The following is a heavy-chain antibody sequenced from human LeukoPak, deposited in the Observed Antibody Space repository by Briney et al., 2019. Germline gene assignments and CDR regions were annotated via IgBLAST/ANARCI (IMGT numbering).Heavy chain of an antibody. J-gene: IGHJ4*02. CDR3: ARDRDRYSSSWYVGYYFDY. Sequence: ASVKVSCKASGYTFTSYYMHWVRQAPGQGLEWKGIISPSGGSTSYAQKFQGRVTMTRDTSTSTVYMELSSLRSEDTAVYYCARDRDRYSSSWYVGYYFDYWGQGTLVTVSS. D-gene: IGHD6-13*01. CDR2: ISPSGGST. V-gene: IGHV1-46*01. CDR1: GYTFTSYY.